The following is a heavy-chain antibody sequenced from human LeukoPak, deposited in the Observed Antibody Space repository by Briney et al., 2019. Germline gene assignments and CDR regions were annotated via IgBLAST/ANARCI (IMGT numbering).Heavy chain of an antibody. CDR3: ATLGRVDVADY. D-gene: IGHD7-27*01. J-gene: IGHJ4*02. Sequence: GGSLTLSCAAPGLTFSRYWMHWVRQAPGKGLVWVSRINSDGSSTSYADSVKGRFTISRDNAKNTLYLQMNSLRAEDTAVYYCATLGRVDVADYWGQGTLVTVSS. V-gene: IGHV3-74*01. CDR1: GLTFSRYW. CDR2: INSDGSST.